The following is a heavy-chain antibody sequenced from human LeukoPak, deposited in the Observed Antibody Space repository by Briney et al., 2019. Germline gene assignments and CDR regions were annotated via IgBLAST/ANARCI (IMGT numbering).Heavy chain of an antibody. D-gene: IGHD3-22*01. Sequence: GSLRLSCAASGFTFSSYAMSWVRQAPGKGLEWIGEINHSGSTNYNPSLKSRVTISVDTSKNQFSLKLSSVTAADTAVYYCARGRRFPITMMPFDYWGQGTLVTVSS. J-gene: IGHJ4*02. CDR2: INHSGST. CDR1: GFTFSSYA. V-gene: IGHV4-34*01. CDR3: ARGRRFPITMMPFDY.